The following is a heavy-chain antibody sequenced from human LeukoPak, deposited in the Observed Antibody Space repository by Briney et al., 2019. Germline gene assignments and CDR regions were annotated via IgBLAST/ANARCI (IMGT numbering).Heavy chain of an antibody. J-gene: IGHJ4*02. CDR3: AKDMGRRSIAVDGPKYRSAWYLDY. Sequence: PGGSLRLSCAASGFTFSSYAMSWVRQAPGKGLEWVAFIRYDGSNKYCADSVKGRFTISRDNSKNTLYLQMNSLRAEDTAVYYCAKDMGRRSIAVDGPKYRSAWYLDYWGQGTLVTVSS. V-gene: IGHV3-30*02. CDR2: IRYDGSNK. D-gene: IGHD6-13*01. CDR1: GFTFSSYA.